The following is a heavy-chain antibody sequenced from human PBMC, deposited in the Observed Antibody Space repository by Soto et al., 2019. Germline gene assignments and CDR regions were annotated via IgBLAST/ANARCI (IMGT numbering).Heavy chain of an antibody. CDR1: GFSLRNYF. V-gene: IGHV3-7*03. D-gene: IGHD3-10*01. J-gene: IGHJ6*02. CDR3: ARPRFRGMDV. Sequence: EVQLVESGGGLVQPGGSLRLSCVGSGFSLRNYFMSWVRQAPGKGLEWVANIKEDGSEKYYVESVEGRFTIPRDNAKNSLYLQANSLRDEDTAVYYCARPRFRGMDVWGQGTTVTVSS. CDR2: IKEDGSEK.